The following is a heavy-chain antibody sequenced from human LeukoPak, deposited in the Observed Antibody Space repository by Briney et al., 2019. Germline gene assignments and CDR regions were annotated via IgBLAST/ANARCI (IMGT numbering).Heavy chain of an antibody. J-gene: IGHJ4*02. D-gene: IGHD3-22*01. CDR2: MNPNSGNT. V-gene: IGHV1-8*01. Sequence: ASVKVSCKASGYTFTSYEINWVRQATGQGLEWMGWMNPNSGNTGYAQKFQGRVTMTRNTSISTAYMELSSLRSEDTAVYYCARGLVVMTSLYDYWGQGTLVTVSS. CDR1: GYTFTSYE. CDR3: ARGLVVMTSLYDY.